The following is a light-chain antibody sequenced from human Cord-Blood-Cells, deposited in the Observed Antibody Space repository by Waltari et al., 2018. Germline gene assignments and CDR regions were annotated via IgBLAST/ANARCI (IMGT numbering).Light chain of an antibody. CDR1: QSVSSY. CDR2: DAS. CDR3: QQRSNWPPT. Sequence: EIVLTQSPATRSLSPGERATLSCRASQSVSSYLACYQQKPGQAPRLLIYDASNRATGIPARFSGSGSGTDVTLTISSLEPEDVAVYYCQQRSNWPPTFGGGTKVEIK. V-gene: IGKV3-11*01. J-gene: IGKJ4*01.